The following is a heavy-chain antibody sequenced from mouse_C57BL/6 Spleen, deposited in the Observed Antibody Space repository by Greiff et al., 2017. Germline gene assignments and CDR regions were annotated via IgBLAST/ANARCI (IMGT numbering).Heavy chain of an antibody. J-gene: IGHJ4*01. CDR1: GYAFSSSW. Sequence: VQLQQSGPELVKPGASVKISCKASGYAFSSSWMNWVKQRPGTGLEWIGRIYPGDGDTNYNGKFKGKATLTADKSSSTAYMQLSSLTSEDSAVYFCARNGLTGTEGVYYAMDYWGQGTSVTVSS. V-gene: IGHV1-82*01. D-gene: IGHD4-1*01. CDR3: ARNGLTGTEGVYYAMDY. CDR2: IYPGDGDT.